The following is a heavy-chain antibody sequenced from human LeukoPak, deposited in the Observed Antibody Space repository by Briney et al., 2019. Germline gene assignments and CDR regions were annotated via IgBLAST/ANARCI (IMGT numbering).Heavy chain of an antibody. CDR3: ARHITIFGVVTGRVGRAFDI. D-gene: IGHD3-3*01. Sequence: PSETLSLTCTVSGGSISSSNYYWGWIRQPPGKGLEWIGSIYYSGSTYYNPSLKSRVTISVVTSKNQFSLQLSSVTAADTAVYYCARHITIFGVVTGRVGRAFDIWGQGTMVTVSS. CDR2: IYYSGST. J-gene: IGHJ3*02. V-gene: IGHV4-39*01. CDR1: GGSISSSNYY.